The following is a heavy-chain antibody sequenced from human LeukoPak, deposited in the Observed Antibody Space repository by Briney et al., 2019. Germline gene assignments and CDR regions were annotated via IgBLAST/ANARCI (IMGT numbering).Heavy chain of an antibody. V-gene: IGHV4-39*07. Sequence: SEILSLTCTVSGGSINSGNYYWGWIRQPPGKGLEWIGEINHSGSTNYNPSLKSRVTISVDTSKNQFSLKLSSVTAADTAVYYCARGKRIGGYSYGSTPFDYWGQGTLVTVSS. J-gene: IGHJ4*02. CDR3: ARGKRIGGYSYGSTPFDY. CDR1: GGSINSGNYY. D-gene: IGHD5-18*01. CDR2: INHSGST.